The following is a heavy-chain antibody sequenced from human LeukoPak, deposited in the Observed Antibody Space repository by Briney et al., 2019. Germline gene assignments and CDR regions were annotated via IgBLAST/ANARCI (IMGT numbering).Heavy chain of an antibody. Sequence: PGGSLRLSCEASGFTFSSYTMHWVRQAPGKGLEWVAFISYDGNSKYDADSVRGRFTISRDNSKNTLYLQMNSLRAEDTAVYYCARGPYCSSTTCYALGAFDIWGQGTMVTVSS. CDR2: ISYDGNSK. CDR3: ARGPYCSSTTCYALGAFDI. J-gene: IGHJ3*02. D-gene: IGHD2-2*01. V-gene: IGHV3-30*04. CDR1: GFTFSSYT.